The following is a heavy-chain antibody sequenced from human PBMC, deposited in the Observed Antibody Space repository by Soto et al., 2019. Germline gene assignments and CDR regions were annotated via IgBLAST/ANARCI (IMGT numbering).Heavy chain of an antibody. CDR1: FGTIVDGGYC. CDR3: ARSPRRGGEIY. D-gene: IGHD3-10*01. J-gene: IGHJ4*02. CDR2: IYYSGST. V-gene: IGHV4-31*03. Sequence: SLLQCVRSSAAFGTIVDGGYCWSCIRQHPGKGLEWIGYIYYSGSTYYNPSLKSRVTISVDTSKNQFSLKLSSVTAADTAVYYCARSPRRGGEIYWGQGALVSVSS.